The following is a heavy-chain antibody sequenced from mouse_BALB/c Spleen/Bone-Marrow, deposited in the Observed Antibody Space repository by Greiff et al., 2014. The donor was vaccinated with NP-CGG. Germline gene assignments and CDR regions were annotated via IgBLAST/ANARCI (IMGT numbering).Heavy chain of an antibody. V-gene: IGHV1S56*01. CDR1: GYTFTNYY. Sequence: HVQLQQSGPELVKPGASVRISCKASGYTFTNYYIHWVKQRPGQGLEWIGWIYPVNVHANFNEKFRGKATLTADKSSSTAYMQLSSLTSEDSAVYFCARWLLPYYAMDYWGQGTSVTVSS. D-gene: IGHD2-3*01. CDR3: ARWLLPYYAMDY. CDR2: IYPVNVHA. J-gene: IGHJ4*01.